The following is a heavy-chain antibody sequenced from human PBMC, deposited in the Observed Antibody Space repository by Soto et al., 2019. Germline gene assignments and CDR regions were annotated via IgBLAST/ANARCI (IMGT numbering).Heavy chain of an antibody. Sequence: PGESLKISCAASGFTFSSYAMSWVRQAPGKGLEWVSAISGSGGSTYYADSVKGRFTISRDNSKNTLYLQMNSLRAEDTAVYYCAKEGGRITGTTSGMDVWGQGTTVTVSS. CDR1: GFTFSSYA. D-gene: IGHD1-20*01. CDR3: AKEGGRITGTTSGMDV. J-gene: IGHJ6*02. CDR2: ISGSGGST. V-gene: IGHV3-23*01.